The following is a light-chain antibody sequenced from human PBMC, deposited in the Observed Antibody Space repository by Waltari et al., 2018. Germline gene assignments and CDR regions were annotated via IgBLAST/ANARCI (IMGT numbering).Light chain of an antibody. J-gene: IGLJ3*02. CDR2: SNK. CDR1: DSNIGSDP. Sequence: QSVLIQPPSASGTPGHGVTISCSGSDSNIGSDPVNWYQHPPGPAPKLLLYSNKPRPPGVPARFSGAKSGTTASLAISGLQSDDEADYYCETWDGSLKVCVFGGGTKLTVL. CDR3: ETWDGSLKVCV. V-gene: IGLV1-44*01.